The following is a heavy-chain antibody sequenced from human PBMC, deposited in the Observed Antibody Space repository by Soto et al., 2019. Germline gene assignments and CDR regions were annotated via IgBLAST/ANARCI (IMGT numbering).Heavy chain of an antibody. Sequence: SVQVSCKASGGTFNNYPITWVRQAPGEGLEWMGGSIPIFGTANYAQKFQGRVTISVDESTSTADMELSSLRSEDTAVYYCARGRGCSGDDHYYYFDMDVWGQGTTVTVSS. D-gene: IGHD5-12*01. V-gene: IGHV1-69*13. CDR1: GGTFNNYP. CDR3: ARGRGCSGDDHYYYFDMDV. J-gene: IGHJ6*02. CDR2: SIPIFGTA.